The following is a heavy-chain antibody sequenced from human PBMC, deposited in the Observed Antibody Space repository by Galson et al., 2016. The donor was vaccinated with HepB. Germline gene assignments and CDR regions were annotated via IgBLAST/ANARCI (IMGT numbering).Heavy chain of an antibody. J-gene: IGHJ4*02. CDR1: GDSVSSKSAA. CDR2: TYHTSNWYS. Sequence: CAISGDSVSSKSAAWNWTRHSPSRGLEWLGRTYHTSNWYSDYAVSVKSRITINPDTSKNQFSLQLNSVTPEDTAAYYCARGHLVVPFSFYFDYWGQGSLVTVSS. V-gene: IGHV6-1*01. CDR3: ARGHLVVPFSFYFDY. D-gene: IGHD2-15*01.